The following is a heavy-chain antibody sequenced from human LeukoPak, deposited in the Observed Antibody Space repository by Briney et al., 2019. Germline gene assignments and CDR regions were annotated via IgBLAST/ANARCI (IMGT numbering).Heavy chain of an antibody. CDR3: AREVYSSSSSISWFDP. J-gene: IGHJ5*02. D-gene: IGHD6-6*01. V-gene: IGHV1-69*13. Sequence: SVKVSCKASGGTFSSYAISWVRQAPGQGLEWMGGIIPIVGKANYAQKFQGRVTITADESTSTAYMELSSLRSEDTAVYYCAREVYSSSSSISWFDPWGQGTLVTVSS. CDR1: GGTFSSYA. CDR2: IIPIVGKA.